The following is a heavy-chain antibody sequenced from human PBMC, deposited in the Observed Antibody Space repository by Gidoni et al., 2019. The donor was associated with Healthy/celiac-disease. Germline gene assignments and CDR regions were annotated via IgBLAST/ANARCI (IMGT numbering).Heavy chain of an antibody. V-gene: IGHV3-49*03. J-gene: IGHJ3*02. Sequence: EVQLVESGGGLVQPGRTLRLSCTVSGFTFGDYAMSWFRQAPGKGLEWVGFIRSKAYGGTTEYAASVKGRFTISRDDSKSIAYLQMNSLKTEDTAVYYCTRDLAQLFIGEAFDIWGQGTMVTVSS. CDR3: TRDLAQLFIGEAFDI. D-gene: IGHD2-2*01. CDR1: GFTFGDYA. CDR2: IRSKAYGGTT.